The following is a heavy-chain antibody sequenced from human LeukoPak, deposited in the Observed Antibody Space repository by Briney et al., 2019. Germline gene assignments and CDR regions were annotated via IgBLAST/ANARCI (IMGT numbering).Heavy chain of an antibody. CDR2: ITSSSSYI. V-gene: IGHV3-21*06. CDR1: GFTFGRYS. J-gene: IGHJ4*02. CDR3: ARAAGELLPFDYFDY. Sequence: GGSLRLSCAASGFTFGRYSMNWVRQAPGKGLEWVSSITSSSSYIYYADSVKGRFTISRDNVKNSLYLQMHSLRAEVMAVYYCARAAGELLPFDYFDYWGQGTLVTVSS. D-gene: IGHD3-10*01.